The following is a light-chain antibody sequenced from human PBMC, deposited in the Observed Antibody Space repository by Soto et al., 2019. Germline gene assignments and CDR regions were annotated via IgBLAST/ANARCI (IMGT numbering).Light chain of an antibody. Sequence: QSVLTQPPSASATPGQRVTISCPGGSSNIATNTVNWYQVFPGTAPKLLIYNNNDRPQGVPDRFSGTKSGTSASLAISGLQSDDEADYYCAAWDDGLNGVLFGGGTKLTVL. V-gene: IGLV1-44*01. CDR1: SSNIATNT. J-gene: IGLJ2*01. CDR2: NNN. CDR3: AAWDDGLNGVL.